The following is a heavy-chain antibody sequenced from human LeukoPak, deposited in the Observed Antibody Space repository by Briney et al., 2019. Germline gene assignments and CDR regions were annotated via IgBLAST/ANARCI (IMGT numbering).Heavy chain of an antibody. J-gene: IGHJ4*02. CDR3: AREVEGGATDY. V-gene: IGHV1-18*01. D-gene: IGHD1-26*01. CDR1: GYTFTSYG. Sequence: ASVKVSCKASGYTFTSYGISWVRQAPGQGLEWMGWISAYNGNTNYAQKFQGRVTMTRDMSTSTVYMELSSLRSEDTAVYYCAREVEGGATDYWGQGTLVTVSS. CDR2: ISAYNGNT.